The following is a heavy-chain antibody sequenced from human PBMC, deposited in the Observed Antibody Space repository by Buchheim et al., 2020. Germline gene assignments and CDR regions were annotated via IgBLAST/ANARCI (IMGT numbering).Heavy chain of an antibody. CDR1: GFTFSSYW. V-gene: IGHV3-7*01. Sequence: EVQLVESGGGLVQPGGSLRLSCAASGFTFSSYWMSWVRQAPGKGLEWVANIKQDGSEKYYVDSVKGRFTISRDNAKNSLYLQMNSLGAEDTAVYYCARLETSDTFDYYYYYMDVWGKGTT. J-gene: IGHJ6*03. D-gene: IGHD1-7*01. CDR3: ARLETSDTFDYYYYYMDV. CDR2: IKQDGSEK.